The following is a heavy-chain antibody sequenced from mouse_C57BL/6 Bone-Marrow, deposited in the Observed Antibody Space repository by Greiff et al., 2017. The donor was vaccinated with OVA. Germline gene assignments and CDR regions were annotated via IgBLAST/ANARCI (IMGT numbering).Heavy chain of an antibody. Sequence: VQLQQSGAELARPGASVKLSCKASGYTFTSYGISWVKQRTGQGLEWIGEIYPRSGNTYYNEKFKGKATLTADKSSSTAYMELRSLTSEDSAVYFCARRRWDYAWFAYWGQGTLVTVSA. CDR1: GYTFTSYG. CDR3: ARRRWDYAWFAY. J-gene: IGHJ3*01. D-gene: IGHD2-4*01. V-gene: IGHV1-81*01. CDR2: IYPRSGNT.